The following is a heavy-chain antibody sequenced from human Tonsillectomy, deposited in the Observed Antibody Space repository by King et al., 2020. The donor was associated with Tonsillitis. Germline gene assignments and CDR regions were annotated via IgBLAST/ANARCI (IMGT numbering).Heavy chain of an antibody. V-gene: IGHV3-23*04. CDR3: AKDRGPLYCRDDSCYSGGTFYYFDY. D-gene: IGHD2-15*01. CDR2: ISGGGGST. J-gene: IGHJ4*02. Sequence: VQLVESGGGLVQPGGSLRLSCVASGFTFSSYAMSWVRQAPGKGLEWVSGISGGGGSTYYADSVKGRCTISRDNSKNTLYLLMNSLRAEDTAVYYCAKDRGPLYCRDDSCYSGGTFYYFDYWGQGTLVTVSS. CDR1: GFTFSSYA.